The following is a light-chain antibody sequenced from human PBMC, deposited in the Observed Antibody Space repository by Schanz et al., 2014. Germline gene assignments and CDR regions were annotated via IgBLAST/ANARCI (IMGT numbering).Light chain of an antibody. V-gene: IGLV2-14*03. CDR2: DVT. CDR3: SSYTSTGVV. CDR1: SSDVSAFNY. Sequence: QSALTQSASVSGSPGQSITISCTGTSSDVSAFNYVSWYQHHPGKAPKLMIYDVTYRPSGVSSRFSGSKSGTTASLAISGLQAEDEAVYYCSSYTSTGVVFGGGTKVTVL. J-gene: IGLJ2*01.